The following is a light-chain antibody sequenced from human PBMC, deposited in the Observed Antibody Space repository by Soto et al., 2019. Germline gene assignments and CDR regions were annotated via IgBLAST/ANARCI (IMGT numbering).Light chain of an antibody. CDR2: DVS. CDR3: SSYTSTSSLRYF. CDR1: SSDVRANNY. Sequence: QSVLTQPASVSGSPGQSITISCTGNSSDVRANNYVSWYQQHPGKAHKLMISDVSNRPSGVSNLLSGSKSGNTASLTISVLQPEDEADYYCSSYTSTSSLRYFFGTGTKVTDL. V-gene: IGLV2-14*03. J-gene: IGLJ1*01.